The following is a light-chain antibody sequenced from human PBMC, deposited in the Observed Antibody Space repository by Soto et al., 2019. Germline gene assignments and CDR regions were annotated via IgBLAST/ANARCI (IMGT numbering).Light chain of an antibody. CDR2: HNN. J-gene: IGLJ3*02. CDR1: SSNIGADFD. CDR3: AAWDDSLNGPV. Sequence: QSVLTQPPSVSGAPGQRVTISCTGSSSNIGADFDVHWYQHLPGTAPKLLISHNNNRPSGVPDRFSGSKSGTSASLAITGLQADDEAVYYCAAWDDSLNGPVFGGGTKVTVL. V-gene: IGLV1-40*01.